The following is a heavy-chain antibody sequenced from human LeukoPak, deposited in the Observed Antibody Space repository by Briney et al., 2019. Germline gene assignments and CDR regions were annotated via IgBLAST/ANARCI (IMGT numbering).Heavy chain of an antibody. J-gene: IGHJ4*02. CDR1: GGSISSGSYY. Sequence: SETLSLTCTVSGGSISSGSYYWGWIRQPPGKGLEWIGSIYYSGSTYYNPSLKSRVTISVDTSKNQFSLKLSSVTAADTAVYYCARDRLDTGSSWYFDYWGQGTLVTVSS. D-gene: IGHD6-13*01. CDR2: IYYSGST. CDR3: ARDRLDTGSSWYFDY. V-gene: IGHV4-39*07.